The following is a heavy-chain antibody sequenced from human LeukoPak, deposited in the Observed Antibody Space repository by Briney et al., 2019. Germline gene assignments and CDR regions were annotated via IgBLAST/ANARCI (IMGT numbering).Heavy chain of an antibody. CDR1: GGSINSYY. D-gene: IGHD7-27*01. CDR3: ARIDLGTYWYFDL. Sequence: SETLSLTCTVSGGSINSYYWSWIRQPPGKGLEWIGYIYYSGSTNYNPSLKSRVTISVDTSKNQFPLKLSSVTAADTAVYYCARIDLGTYWYFDLWGRGTLVTVS. V-gene: IGHV4-59*01. CDR2: IYYSGST. J-gene: IGHJ2*01.